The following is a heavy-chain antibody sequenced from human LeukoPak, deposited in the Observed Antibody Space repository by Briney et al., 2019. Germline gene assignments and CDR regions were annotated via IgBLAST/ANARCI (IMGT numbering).Heavy chain of an antibody. CDR2: VYYRGNT. J-gene: IGHJ6*02. V-gene: IGHV4-59*01. CDR1: GDSISNYY. Sequence: SETLSLTCTVSGDSISNYYWSWIRQPPGKGLEWIGYVYYRGNTNYNPSLRSRVTISLDTSKNQFSLELRSVTAADTAVYYCARGAGNYYFYGMDVWGQGTTVTVSS. CDR3: ARGAGNYYFYGMDV.